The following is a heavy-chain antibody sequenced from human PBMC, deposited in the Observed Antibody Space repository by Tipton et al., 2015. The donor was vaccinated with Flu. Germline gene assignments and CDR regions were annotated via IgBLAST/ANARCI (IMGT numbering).Heavy chain of an antibody. J-gene: IGHJ5*02. CDR1: GDSIGSGYL. Sequence: TLSLTCSVSGDSIGSGYLWGWIRQPPGKALEWIGNIGHTGNTYHNPSLKSRATMLVDTSKNQFSLRLTSVTAADTAVYYCARDRWEYASGFDPWGQGTPVTVSP. CDR3: ARDRWEYASGFDP. V-gene: IGHV4-38-2*02. D-gene: IGHD6-19*01. CDR2: IGHTGNT.